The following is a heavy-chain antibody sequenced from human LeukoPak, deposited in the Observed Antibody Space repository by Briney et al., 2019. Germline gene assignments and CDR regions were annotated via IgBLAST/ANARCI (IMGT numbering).Heavy chain of an antibody. D-gene: IGHD2-2*02. CDR3: ARGRYQLLYRDYYYGMDV. CDR2: INHSGST. CDR1: GGSFSGYY. J-gene: IGHJ6*02. V-gene: IGHV4-34*01. Sequence: SETLSLTCAVYGGSFSGYYWSWIRQPPGKGLEWIGEINHSGSTNYNPSLKSRVTISVDTSKNQCSLKLRYVTAADTAVDYCARGRYQLLYRDYYYGMDVWGQGTTVTVSS.